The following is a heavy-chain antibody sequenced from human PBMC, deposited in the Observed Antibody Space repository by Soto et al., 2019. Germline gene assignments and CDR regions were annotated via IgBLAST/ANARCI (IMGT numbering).Heavy chain of an antibody. CDR2: ISWNSGTI. J-gene: IGHJ4*02. V-gene: IGHV3-9*01. CDR3: AKGSGLYYDSSGYYFEY. Sequence: DVQLVDSGGGLVQPGRSLRLSCTASGFTFDDYAMHWVRQTPGKGLEWVSGISWNSGTIGYADSVKGRFTISRDNAKNSLYLQMNSLRTEDTALYYCAKGSGLYYDSSGYYFEYWGQGTLVTVAS. CDR1: GFTFDDYA. D-gene: IGHD3-22*01.